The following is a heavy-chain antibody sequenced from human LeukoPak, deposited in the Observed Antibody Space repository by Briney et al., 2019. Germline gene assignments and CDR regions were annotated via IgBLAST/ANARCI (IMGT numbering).Heavy chain of an antibody. D-gene: IGHD2-2*01. CDR1: GFTFSSYW. V-gene: IGHV3-7*01. Sequence: VQPGGSLRLSCAASGFTFSSYWVSWVRQAPETGLEWVANIKQDGSEKYYVDSVKGRFTISRDNAKNSLYLQMNSLRAEDTAVYYCARDFWVPFDYWGQGTLVTVSS. CDR2: IKQDGSEK. CDR3: ARDFWVPFDY. J-gene: IGHJ4*02.